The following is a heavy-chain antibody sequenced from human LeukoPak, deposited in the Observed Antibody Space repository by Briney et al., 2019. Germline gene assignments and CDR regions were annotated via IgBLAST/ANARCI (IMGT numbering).Heavy chain of an antibody. CDR2: LLNTGKS. V-gene: IGHV4-38-2*01. CDR1: GFSVSSGFH. CDR3: ARVRLSRLERVTRYLFFEL. D-gene: IGHD1-1*01. Sequence: PSETLSLTCDVSGFSVSSGFHWVCVRQPPGKELEWIGTLLNTGKSFYNPSFQSRVAMSVDTSRNQVSMTLQSVTAADTAVFFCARVRLSRLERVTRYLFFELWGRGTLVIVSS. J-gene: IGHJ2*01.